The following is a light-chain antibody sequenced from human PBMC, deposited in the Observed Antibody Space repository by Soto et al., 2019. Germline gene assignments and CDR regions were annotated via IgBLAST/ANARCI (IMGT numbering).Light chain of an antibody. V-gene: IGKV1-9*01. CDR1: QGISSY. J-gene: IGKJ4*01. CDR2: AAS. CDR3: QQLDSYLT. Sequence: QLTQSPSSLSASVGDRVTITCRASQGISSYLAWYQQKPGKAPELLIYAASTLQTGVPSRFSGSGSGTDFTLTISSRQPEDFATYYCQQLDSYLTFGGGTKVEIK.